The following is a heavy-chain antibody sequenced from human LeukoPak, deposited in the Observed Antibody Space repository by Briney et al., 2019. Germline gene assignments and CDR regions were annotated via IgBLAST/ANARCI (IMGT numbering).Heavy chain of an antibody. V-gene: IGHV3-23*01. J-gene: IGHJ4*02. CDR3: ASADSSGYHDY. CDR1: GFTFSSYA. D-gene: IGHD3-22*01. Sequence: GGSLRLSCAASGFTFSSYAMSWVRQAPGKGLEWVSAISGSGGSTYYADSVKGRFTISRDNSKNTLYLQMNGLRAEDTAVYYCASADSSGYHDYWGQGTLVTVSS. CDR2: ISGSGGST.